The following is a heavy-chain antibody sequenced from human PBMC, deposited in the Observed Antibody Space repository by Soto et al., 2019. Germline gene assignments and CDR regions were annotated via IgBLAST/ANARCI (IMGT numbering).Heavy chain of an antibody. CDR1: GFTFSSYA. Sequence: GGSLRLSCAASGFTFSSYAMSWVRQAPGKGLEWVSGISGSGGSTYYADSVKGRFTISRDNSKNTLYLQMNSLRAEDTAVYYCAKSSGYYYTRVKFDYWGQGTLVTVSS. J-gene: IGHJ4*02. D-gene: IGHD3-22*01. CDR3: AKSSGYYYTRVKFDY. CDR2: ISGSGGST. V-gene: IGHV3-23*01.